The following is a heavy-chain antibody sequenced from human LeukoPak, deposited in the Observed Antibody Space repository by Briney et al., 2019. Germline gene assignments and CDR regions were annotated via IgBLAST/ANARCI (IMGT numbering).Heavy chain of an antibody. CDR2: ISASGGYT. J-gene: IGHJ4*02. CDR3: AQVGATGY. Sequence: GGSLRLSCAASGFTFSSYGMSWVRQAPGKGLEWVSGISASGGYTYYADSVRGRFTVSRDSSKNTLYLQLNSLRAEDAAVYYCAQVGATGYWGQGTLVTVSS. D-gene: IGHD1-26*01. V-gene: IGHV3-23*01. CDR1: GFTFSSYG.